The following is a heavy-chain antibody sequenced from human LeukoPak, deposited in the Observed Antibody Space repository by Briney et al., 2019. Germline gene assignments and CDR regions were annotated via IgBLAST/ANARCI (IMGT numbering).Heavy chain of an antibody. D-gene: IGHD3-22*01. CDR1: GGSFSGYY. J-gene: IGHJ5*02. V-gene: IGHV4-34*01. Sequence: SETLSLTCAVYGGSFSGYYWSWIRQPPGKGLEWIGEINHSGSTNYNPSLKSRVTISVDTSKNQFSLKLSSVTAADTAVYYCAMTNYYDSSGYYYYRGWFDPWGQGTLVTVSS. CDR2: INHSGST. CDR3: AMTNYYDSSGYYYYRGWFDP.